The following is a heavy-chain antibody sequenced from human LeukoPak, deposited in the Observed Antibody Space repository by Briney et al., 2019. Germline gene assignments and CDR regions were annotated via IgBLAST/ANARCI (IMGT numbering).Heavy chain of an antibody. Sequence: SVKVSCKASGGTFSSYTISWVRQAPGQGLEWMGRIIPILGIANYAQKFQGRVTITADKSTSTAYMELGSLRSEDTAVYYCARSMVRGVIITLGAFDIWGLGTMVTVSS. J-gene: IGHJ3*02. CDR2: IIPILGIA. CDR1: GGTFSSYT. V-gene: IGHV1-69*02. D-gene: IGHD3-10*01. CDR3: ARSMVRGVIITLGAFDI.